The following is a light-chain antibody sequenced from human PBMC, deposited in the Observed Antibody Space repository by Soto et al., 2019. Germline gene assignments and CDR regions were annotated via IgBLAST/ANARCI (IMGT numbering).Light chain of an antibody. CDR2: AAS. V-gene: IGKV1-39*01. CDR3: QQSYSTPLT. J-gene: IGKJ4*01. Sequence: DIQMTQSPSSLSAPVGDRVTITCRASQSISSYLNWYQQKPGKAPKLLIYAASSLQSGVPSRFSASGSGTDFTLTISSLQPEDFATYYCQQSYSTPLTFGGGTKVEIK. CDR1: QSISSY.